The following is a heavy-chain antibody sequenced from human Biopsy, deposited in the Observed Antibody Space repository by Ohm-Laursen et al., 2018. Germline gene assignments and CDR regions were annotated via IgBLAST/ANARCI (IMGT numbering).Heavy chain of an antibody. J-gene: IGHJ6*02. CDR1: GGSFSMDA. V-gene: IGHV1-69*13. CDR3: ASPNSRTYDV. Sequence: SVKVSCKTSGGSFSMDAFSWMRQVPGQGLEWMGLIIPMSRTPDYAQKFQGRVTFTADESTSTVYMELTSLTSDDTAVYYCASPNSRTYDVWGQGTTVTVSS. D-gene: IGHD2-2*01. CDR2: IIPMSRTP.